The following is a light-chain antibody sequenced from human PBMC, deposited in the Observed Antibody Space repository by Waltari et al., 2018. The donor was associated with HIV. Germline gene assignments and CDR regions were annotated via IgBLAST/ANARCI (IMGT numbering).Light chain of an antibody. CDR1: QSVRSTH. Sequence: EIVLTQSPGTLSLSPGERATLSCRASQSVRSTHLAWYQQKPGQPPRLLIYAASTRATGIPEMFSGSGSGTDFTLAIRRLEPEDFAVYYCQQYMNSPRTFGQGTKVEI. CDR2: AAS. J-gene: IGKJ1*01. CDR3: QQYMNSPRT. V-gene: IGKV3-20*01.